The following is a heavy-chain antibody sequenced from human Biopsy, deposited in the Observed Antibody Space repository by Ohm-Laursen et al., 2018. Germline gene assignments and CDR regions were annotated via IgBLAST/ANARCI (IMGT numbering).Heavy chain of an antibody. CDR2: VTTTSSYI. D-gene: IGHD7-27*01. J-gene: IGHJ4*02. V-gene: IGHV3-21*01. CDR3: AKDLRNNNWGVEN. CDR1: GFDFSDYS. Sequence: LRLSCAASGFDFSDYSMSWVRQAPGKGLEWVSSVTTTSSYIYYADSVKGRFTISRDNAKNTLYLQMNNLRAEDTAVFYCAKDLRNNNWGVENWGQGTLVTVSS.